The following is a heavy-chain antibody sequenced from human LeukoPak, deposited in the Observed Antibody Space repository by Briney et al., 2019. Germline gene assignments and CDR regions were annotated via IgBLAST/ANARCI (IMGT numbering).Heavy chain of an antibody. CDR3: ARDGEDTAMVTTLDY. CDR1: GYTFTSYG. Sequence: ASVKVSCKASGYTFTSYGISWVRQAPGQGLEWMGWISAYNGNTNYAQKLQGRVTMTTDTSTSTAYMELRSLRSDDTAVYYCARDGEDTAMVTTLDYWGQGTLVTVSS. V-gene: IGHV1-18*01. CDR2: ISAYNGNT. J-gene: IGHJ4*02. D-gene: IGHD5-18*01.